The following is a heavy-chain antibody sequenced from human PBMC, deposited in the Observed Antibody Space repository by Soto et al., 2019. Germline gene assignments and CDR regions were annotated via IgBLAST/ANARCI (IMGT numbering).Heavy chain of an antibody. CDR3: ARGSYTGTSDDAFDI. D-gene: IGHD1-1*01. J-gene: IGHJ3*02. CDR2: TRNKANSYTT. Sequence: EVQLVESGGGLVQPGGSLRLSCAASGFTFSDHYMDWVRQAPGKGLEWVGRTRNKANSYTTEYAASVKGRFTISRDDSKNSLYLQMNSLKTEDTAVDYCARGSYTGTSDDAFDIWGQGTMVTDTS. V-gene: IGHV3-72*01. CDR1: GFTFSDHY.